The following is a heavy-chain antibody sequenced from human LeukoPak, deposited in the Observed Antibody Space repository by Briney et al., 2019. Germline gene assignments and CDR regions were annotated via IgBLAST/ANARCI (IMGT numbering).Heavy chain of an antibody. CDR2: ISYDGSNK. CDR1: GFTFSSYA. J-gene: IGHJ4*02. CDR3: ARLTGDGGDY. D-gene: IGHD3-9*01. Sequence: GGSLRLSCAASGFTFSSYAMHWVRQAPGKGLEWVAVISYDGSNKYYADSVKGRFTISRDNSKNTLYLQMNSLRAEDTAVYYCARLTGDGGDYWGQGTLATVSS. V-gene: IGHV3-30-3*01.